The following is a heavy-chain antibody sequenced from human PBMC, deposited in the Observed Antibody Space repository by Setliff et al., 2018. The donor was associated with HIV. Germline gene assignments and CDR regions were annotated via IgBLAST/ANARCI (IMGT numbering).Heavy chain of an antibody. CDR2: MNPKSGNT. V-gene: IGHV1-8*01. J-gene: IGHJ6*03. Sequence: GASVKVSCKASGYNFTSHDINWVRQAPGQGLEWMGWMNPKSGNTGYARKFQGRVTMTRDTSTSTVYMELSSLRSEDTAVYYCARGLAVAGKSYYSYYYMDVWGKGTTVTVSS. D-gene: IGHD6-19*01. CDR3: ARGLAVAGKSYYSYYYMDV. CDR1: GYNFTSHD.